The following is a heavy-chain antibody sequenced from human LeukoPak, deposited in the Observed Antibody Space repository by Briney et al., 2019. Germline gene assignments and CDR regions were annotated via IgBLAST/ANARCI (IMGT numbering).Heavy chain of an antibody. Sequence: GGSLRLSCTASGFTFGDYAMSWVRQAPGKGLEWVGFIRSKAYGGTTEYAASVKGRFTISRDDSKSIAYLQMNSLKTKDTAVYYCTRVGATRGVYFDYWGQGTLVTVSS. V-gene: IGHV3-49*04. J-gene: IGHJ4*02. CDR3: TRVGATRGVYFDY. CDR1: GFTFGDYA. CDR2: IRSKAYGGTT. D-gene: IGHD1-26*01.